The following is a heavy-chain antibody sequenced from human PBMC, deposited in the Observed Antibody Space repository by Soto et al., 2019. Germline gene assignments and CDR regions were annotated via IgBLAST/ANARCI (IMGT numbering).Heavy chain of an antibody. Sequence: SVKVSCKASGGTFSSYAISWVRQAPGQGLEWMGGIIPIFGTANYAQKFQGRVTITADESTSTAYMELSSLRSEDTAVYYCARDYVERAHYYGMDVWGQGTTVTVSS. D-gene: IGHD2-21*01. CDR2: IIPIFGTA. CDR1: GGTFSSYA. CDR3: ARDYVERAHYYGMDV. J-gene: IGHJ6*02. V-gene: IGHV1-69*13.